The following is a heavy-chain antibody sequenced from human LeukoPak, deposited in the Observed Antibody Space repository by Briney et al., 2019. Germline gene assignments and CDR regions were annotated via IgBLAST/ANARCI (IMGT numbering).Heavy chain of an antibody. V-gene: IGHV3-23*01. Sequence: PGGSLRLSCAASGFTFSSYEMNWVRQAPGKGLEWVSAISGSGGSTYYADSVKGRFTISRDNSKNTLYLQMNSLRAEDTAVYYCAKDRYGDFYNRFDPWGQGTLVTVSS. D-gene: IGHD4-17*01. CDR2: ISGSGGST. CDR1: GFTFSSYE. J-gene: IGHJ5*02. CDR3: AKDRYGDFYNRFDP.